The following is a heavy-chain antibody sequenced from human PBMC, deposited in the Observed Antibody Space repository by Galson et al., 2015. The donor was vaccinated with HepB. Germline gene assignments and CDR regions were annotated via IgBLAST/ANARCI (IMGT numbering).Heavy chain of an antibody. CDR3: ASGSTLRLGECPAGGCHSDL. V-gene: IGHV3-53*05. CDR1: GVTVSNNY. Sequence: SLRLSCAASGVTVSNNYMSWVRQAPGMGLEWVSVIYSDGSIYYIDSVKGRFTISRDNSKNTLYLQMNSLTSEDTAIYYCASGSTLRLGECPAGGCHSDLWGQGTLVTVSS. D-gene: IGHD3-16*01. J-gene: IGHJ5*02. CDR2: IYSDGSI.